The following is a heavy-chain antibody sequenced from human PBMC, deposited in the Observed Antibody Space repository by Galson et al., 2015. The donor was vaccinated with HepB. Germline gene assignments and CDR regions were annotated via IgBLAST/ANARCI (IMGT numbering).Heavy chain of an antibody. D-gene: IGHD6-13*01. CDR3: ARIRFGQQLAEYYFDY. CDR2: IDWDDDK. Sequence: LVKPTQTLTLTCTFSGFSLSTSGMCVSWIRQPPGKALEWLALIDWDDDKYYSTSLKTRLTISKDTSKNQVVLTMTNMDPVDTATYYCARIRFGQQLAEYYFDYWGQGTLVTVSS. J-gene: IGHJ4*02. CDR1: GFSLSTSGMC. V-gene: IGHV2-70*01.